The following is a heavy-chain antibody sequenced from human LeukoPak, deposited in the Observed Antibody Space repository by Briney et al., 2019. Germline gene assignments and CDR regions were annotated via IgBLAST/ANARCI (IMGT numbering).Heavy chain of an antibody. J-gene: IGHJ4*02. CDR1: GGSISSGDYY. V-gene: IGHV4-30-4*01. D-gene: IGHD6-13*01. CDR2: IYYSGST. CDR3: ARHRSSWYYFDY. Sequence: PSQTLSLTCTVSGGSISSGDYYWSWIRQPPGKGLEWIGYIYYSGSTNYNPSLKSRVTISVDTSKNQFSLKLSSVTAADTAVYYCARHRSSWYYFDYWGQGTLVTVSS.